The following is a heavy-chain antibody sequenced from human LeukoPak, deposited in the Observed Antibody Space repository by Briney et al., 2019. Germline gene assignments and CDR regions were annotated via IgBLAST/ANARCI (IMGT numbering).Heavy chain of an antibody. CDR3: ASGDSGSFTGNYYYYMDV. V-gene: IGHV4-34*01. D-gene: IGHD1-26*01. J-gene: IGHJ6*03. CDR2: INHSGST. CDR1: GGSFSVYY. Sequence: SETLSLTCAVYGGSFSVYYWSWIRQPPGKGLEWIGEINHSGSTNYNPSLKSRVTISVDTSKNQFSLKLSSVTAADTAVYYCASGDSGSFTGNYYYYMDVWGKGTTVTVSS.